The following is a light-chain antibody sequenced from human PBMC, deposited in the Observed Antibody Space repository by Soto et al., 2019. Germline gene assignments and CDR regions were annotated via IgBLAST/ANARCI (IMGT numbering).Light chain of an antibody. CDR3: QQYSVWPLT. Sequence: EIVMTQSPATLSVSPGERATLSCRASQSVSSNLAWYQQEPGQAPRLLIYGASTRATGIPARFSGSGSVTEFTLIISSLQSEDSAVYYCQQYSVWPLTFGGGTKVEIK. V-gene: IGKV3-15*01. CDR2: GAS. CDR1: QSVSSN. J-gene: IGKJ4*01.